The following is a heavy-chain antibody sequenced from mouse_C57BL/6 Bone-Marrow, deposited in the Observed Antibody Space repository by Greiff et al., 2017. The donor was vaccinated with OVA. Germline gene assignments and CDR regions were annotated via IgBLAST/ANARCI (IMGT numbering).Heavy chain of an antibody. V-gene: IGHV1-74*01. CDR1: GYTFTSYW. Sequence: VQLQQSGAELVKPGASVKVSCKASGYTFTSYWMHWVKQRPGQGLEWIGRIHPSDSDTNYNQKFKGKATLTVDKSSSTAYMQLSSLTSEDSAVYYCASQTAQATRFAYWGQGTLVTVSA. J-gene: IGHJ3*01. CDR3: ASQTAQATRFAY. D-gene: IGHD3-2*02. CDR2: IHPSDSDT.